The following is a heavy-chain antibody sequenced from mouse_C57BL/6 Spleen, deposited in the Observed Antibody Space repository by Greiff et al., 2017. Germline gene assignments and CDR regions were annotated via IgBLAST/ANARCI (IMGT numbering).Heavy chain of an antibody. CDR1: GYSFTGYF. CDR3: ARVYYSNYHFDY. Sequence: EVQLQQSGPELVKPGDSVKISCKASGYSFTGYFMNWVMQSHGKSLEWIGRINPYNGDTFYNHKFKGKATLTVDKSSSTAHMELRSLTSEDSAVYYCARVYYSNYHFDYWGQGTTLTVSS. J-gene: IGHJ2*01. D-gene: IGHD2-5*01. CDR2: INPYNGDT. V-gene: IGHV1-20*01.